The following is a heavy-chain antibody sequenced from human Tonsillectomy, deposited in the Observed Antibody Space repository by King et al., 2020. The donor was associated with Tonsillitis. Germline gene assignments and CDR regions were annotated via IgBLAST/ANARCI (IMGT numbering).Heavy chain of an antibody. CDR1: GGSISSYY. CDR2: IYYSGST. CDR3: ARDQNYYDSSGYYRGGFDY. D-gene: IGHD3-22*01. Sequence: QLQESGPGLVKPSETLSLTCTVSGGSISSYYCSWIRQPPGKGLEWFGDIYYSGSTNYNPSLKSRVTISVDTSKNQFSLKLSSVTAADTAVYYCARDQNYYDSSGYYRGGFDYWGQGTLVTVSS. V-gene: IGHV4-59*01. J-gene: IGHJ4*02.